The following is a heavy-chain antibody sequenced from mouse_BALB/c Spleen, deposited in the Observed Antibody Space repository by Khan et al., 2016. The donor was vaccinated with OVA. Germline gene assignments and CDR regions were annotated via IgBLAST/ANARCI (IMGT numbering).Heavy chain of an antibody. D-gene: IGHD1-1*01. V-gene: IGHV5-17*02. CDR2: ISGDSSTI. Sequence: EVQLVESGGGLVQPGGSRKLSCVASGFTFSSYGMHWVRQTPEKGLEWVAYISGDSSTIYYADTVKGRFTISRDNPKNTLFLRMPSLRSEDTAMYYCTRSYYYGYYFDYWGQGTTLTVSS. CDR3: TRSYYYGYYFDY. J-gene: IGHJ2*01. CDR1: GFTFSSYG.